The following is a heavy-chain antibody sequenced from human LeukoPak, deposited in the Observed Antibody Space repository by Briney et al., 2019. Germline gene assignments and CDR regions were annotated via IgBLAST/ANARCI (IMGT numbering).Heavy chain of an antibody. CDR2: ISSSSSTI. CDR3: ARDLVVVARTTADY. V-gene: IGHV3-48*01. CDR1: GFTFSSYS. Sequence: PGGSLRLSCEASGFTFSSYSMNWVRQAPGKGLEWVSYISSSSSTIYYADSVKGRFTISRDNAKNSLYLQMNSLRAEDTAVYYCARDLVVVARTTADYWGQGTLVTVSS. J-gene: IGHJ4*02. D-gene: IGHD2-15*01.